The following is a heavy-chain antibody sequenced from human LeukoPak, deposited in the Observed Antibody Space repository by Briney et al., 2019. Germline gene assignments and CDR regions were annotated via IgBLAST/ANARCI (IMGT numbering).Heavy chain of an antibody. CDR2: ISYDGSNK. CDR3: ARGLYSSGWYLDY. CDR1: GFTFSTYA. J-gene: IGHJ4*02. V-gene: IGHV3-30*04. Sequence: GRSLRLSCAASGFTFSTYAIHWVRQAPGKGLEWVAVISYDGSNKYYADSVKGRFTISRDNSKNTLYLQMNSLRAEDTAVYYCARGLYSSGWYLDYWGQGILVTVSS. D-gene: IGHD6-19*01.